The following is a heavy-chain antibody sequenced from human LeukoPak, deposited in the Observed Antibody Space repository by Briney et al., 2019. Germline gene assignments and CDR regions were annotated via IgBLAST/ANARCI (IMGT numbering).Heavy chain of an antibody. Sequence: SVKVSCKASGGTFSSYAISWVRQAPGQGLEWMGGIIPIFGTANYAQKFQGRVTITADESTSTAYMELSSLRSEDTAVYYCARAIVVVPAPRQKNPLYYGMDVWGQGTTVTVSS. CDR2: IIPIFGTA. J-gene: IGHJ6*02. V-gene: IGHV1-69*13. CDR3: ARAIVVVPAPRQKNPLYYGMDV. CDR1: GGTFSSYA. D-gene: IGHD2-2*01.